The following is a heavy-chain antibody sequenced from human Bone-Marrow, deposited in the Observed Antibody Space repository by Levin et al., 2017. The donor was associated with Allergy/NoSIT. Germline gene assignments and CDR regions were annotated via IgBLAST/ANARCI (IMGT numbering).Heavy chain of an antibody. D-gene: IGHD3-3*01. CDR3: AKDLDASLYGMDV. Sequence: SETLSLTCTVSGGSIISGGLYWNWIRHHPGKGLEWIGHIYYTGKTYYNPSLKSRVTILVDTSKNQFSLKLSSVTAADTAVYYCAKDLDASLYGMDVWGQGTTVIVSS. J-gene: IGHJ6*02. V-gene: IGHV4-31*03. CDR1: GGSIISGGLY. CDR2: IYYTGKT.